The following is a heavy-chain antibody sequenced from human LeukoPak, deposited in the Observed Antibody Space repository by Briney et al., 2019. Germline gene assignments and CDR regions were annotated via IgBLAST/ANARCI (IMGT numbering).Heavy chain of an antibody. CDR1: GFTFSSYA. CDR3: AKGTVRGVTTYYFDY. D-gene: IGHD3-10*01. V-gene: IGHV3-23*01. CDR2: ISGSGGST. Sequence: GGSLRLSCAASGFTFSSYAMSWVRQAPGKGLEWVSAISGSGGSTYYADSVKGRFTISRDNSKNTLYLQMNSLRAEDTAVYYCAKGTVRGVTTYYFDYWGQGTLVTVSS. J-gene: IGHJ4*02.